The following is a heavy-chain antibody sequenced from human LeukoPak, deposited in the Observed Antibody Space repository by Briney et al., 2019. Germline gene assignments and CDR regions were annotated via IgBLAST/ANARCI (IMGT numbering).Heavy chain of an antibody. J-gene: IGHJ4*02. V-gene: IGHV3-23*01. CDR1: GFTFSSYV. Sequence: GGSLRLSCAASGFTFSSYVMSWVRQAPGKGLEWVSSISGSGGSTYYADSVKGRFTISRDNSKNTLYLQMNSLRAADTAVYYCVKDIPVEEDYFDYWGQGTLVTVSS. CDR2: ISGSGGST. CDR3: VKDIPVEEDYFDY. D-gene: IGHD2-2*02.